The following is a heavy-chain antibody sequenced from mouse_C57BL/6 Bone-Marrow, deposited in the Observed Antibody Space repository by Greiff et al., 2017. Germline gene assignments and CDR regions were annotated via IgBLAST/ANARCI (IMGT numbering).Heavy chain of an antibody. D-gene: IGHD1-1*01. CDR3: ARGIYYGSKGAMDY. V-gene: IGHV1-69*01. CDR2: LDPSDSYT. J-gene: IGHJ4*01. Sequence: VQLQQPGAELVMPGASVKLSCKASGYTFTSYWMHWVKQRPGQGLEWIGELDPSDSYTNYNQKFKGKSTLTVDKSSSTAYMQLSSLTSEDSAVYYCARGIYYGSKGAMDYWGQGTSVTVSS. CDR1: GYTFTSYW.